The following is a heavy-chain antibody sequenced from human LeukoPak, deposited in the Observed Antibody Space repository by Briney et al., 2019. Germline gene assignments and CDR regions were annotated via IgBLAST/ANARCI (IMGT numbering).Heavy chain of an antibody. V-gene: IGHV3-23*01. CDR1: GFTFSSYA. CDR2: ISGSGGST. J-gene: IGHJ4*02. Sequence: GGSLRLSCAASGFTFSSYAMSWVRQAPGKGLEWVSAISGSGGSTYYADSVKGRFTISRDNSKNALYLQMNSLRAEDTAVYYCASSDTTVVKESDYWGQGTLVTVSS. CDR3: ASSDTTVVKESDY. D-gene: IGHD4-23*01.